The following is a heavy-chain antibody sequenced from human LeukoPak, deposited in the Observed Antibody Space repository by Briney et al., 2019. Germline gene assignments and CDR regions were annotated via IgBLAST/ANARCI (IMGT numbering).Heavy chain of an antibody. CDR2: IYYSGST. Sequence: PSETLSLTCTVSGGSISSYYWSWIRQPPGKGLEWIGYIYYSGSTNYNPSLKSRVTISVDTSKNQFSLKLSSVTAADTAVYYCARGSQYSNGELDYWGQGTLVTVSS. CDR1: GGSISSYY. J-gene: IGHJ4*02. CDR3: ARGSQYSNGELDY. D-gene: IGHD4-11*01. V-gene: IGHV4-59*12.